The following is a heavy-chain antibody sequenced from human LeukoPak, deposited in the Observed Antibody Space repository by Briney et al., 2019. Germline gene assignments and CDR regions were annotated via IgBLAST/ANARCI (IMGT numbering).Heavy chain of an antibody. CDR3: ASSPSYSVSSFDY. Sequence: PSETLSLTCAVSGYSICSGYYWGWIRQPPGKGLEWIGSIYHSGSTYYNPSLKSRVTISVDTSKNQFSLKLSSVTDADTAVYYCASSPSYSVSSFDYWGQGTLVTVSS. V-gene: IGHV4-38-2*01. CDR1: GYSICSGYY. CDR2: IYHSGST. D-gene: IGHD2-21*01. J-gene: IGHJ4*02.